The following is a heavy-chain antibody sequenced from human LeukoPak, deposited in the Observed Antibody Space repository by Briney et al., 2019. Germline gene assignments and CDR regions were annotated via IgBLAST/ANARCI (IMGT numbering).Heavy chain of an antibody. Sequence: GSLRLSCAASGFTFSSYAMSWVRQAPGKGLEWVSAISGSGGSTYYADSVKGRFTISRDNSKNTLYLQMNSLRAEDTAVYYCAREYCSGGSCYSHRHRDSLYTGFDAFDIWGQGTMVTVSS. CDR2: ISGSGGST. D-gene: IGHD2-15*01. V-gene: IGHV3-23*01. CDR3: AREYCSGGSCYSHRHRDSLYTGFDAFDI. J-gene: IGHJ3*02. CDR1: GFTFSSYA.